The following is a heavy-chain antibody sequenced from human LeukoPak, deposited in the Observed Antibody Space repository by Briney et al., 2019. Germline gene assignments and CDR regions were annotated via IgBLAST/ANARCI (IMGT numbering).Heavy chain of an antibody. D-gene: IGHD3-9*01. J-gene: IGHJ4*02. CDR3: ATYYDILSGYTFDY. V-gene: IGHV4-31*03. CDR2: IYYSGST. CDR1: GGSNSSGGYY. Sequence: SQTLSLTCTVSGGSNSSGGYYWTWIRQHPGKGLEWIGYIYYSGSTYYNPSLKSRVTISVDTSKNQFSLKLSSVTAADTAVYYCATYYDILSGYTFDYWGQGTLVAVSS.